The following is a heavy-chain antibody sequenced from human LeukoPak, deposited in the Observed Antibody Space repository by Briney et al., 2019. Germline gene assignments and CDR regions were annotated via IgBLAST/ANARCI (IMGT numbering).Heavy chain of an antibody. Sequence: GGSLRLSCAASGFTFNTYELKWVRQAPGKGLEWLAHISNSGDTIHYATSVEDRFTISRDNAKNSVYLQMNSLRVEATALYYCARDATTTVGWVYMDVWGKGTAVTIS. V-gene: IGHV3-48*03. CDR2: ISNSGDTI. J-gene: IGHJ6*03. CDR3: ARDATTTVGWVYMDV. CDR1: GFTFNTYE. D-gene: IGHD4-11*01.